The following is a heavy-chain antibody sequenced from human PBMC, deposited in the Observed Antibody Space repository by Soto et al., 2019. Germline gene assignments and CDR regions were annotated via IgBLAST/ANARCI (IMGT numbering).Heavy chain of an antibody. CDR1: GFTFSSYA. CDR3: HLWHFDY. D-gene: IGHD3-10*01. Sequence: GGSLRLSCAASGFTFSSYAMHWVRQAPGKGLEWVAVISYDGSNKYYADSVKGRFTISRDNSKNTLYLQMNSLRAEDTAVYYCHLWHFDYWGQGTLVTVSS. CDR2: ISYDGSNK. V-gene: IGHV3-30-3*01. J-gene: IGHJ4*02.